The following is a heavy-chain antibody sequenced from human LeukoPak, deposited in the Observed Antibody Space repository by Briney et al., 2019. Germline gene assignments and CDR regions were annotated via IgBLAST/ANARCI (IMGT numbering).Heavy chain of an antibody. CDR3: ARDRGDYNFDY. Sequence: SETLSLTCTVSGGSISSYYWHWIRQPPGKGLEWIGYIYYSGSTNSNPSLKSRVTISVDTSKNQFSLKLSSVTAADTAAYHCARDRGDYNFDYWGQGTLVTVSS. CDR2: IYYSGST. J-gene: IGHJ4*02. CDR1: GGSISSYY. V-gene: IGHV4-59*01. D-gene: IGHD4-17*01.